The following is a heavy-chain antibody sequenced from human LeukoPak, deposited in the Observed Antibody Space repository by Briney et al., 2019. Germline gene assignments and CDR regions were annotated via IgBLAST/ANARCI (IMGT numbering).Heavy chain of an antibody. V-gene: IGHV4-38-2*02. CDR2: VLRTGNT. CDR1: GYSISTSYY. CDR3: ATDPHPDWNSLLHDN. D-gene: IGHD1-7*01. J-gene: IGHJ4*02. Sequence: PSETLSLTCSVSGYSISTSYYWGWVRQAPGKGLEWIGSVLRTGNTHYSSSLKNRVTISVDTSTNQFSLQLRSVTAADMAIYYCATDPHPDWNSLLHDNWGQGTLVTVSS.